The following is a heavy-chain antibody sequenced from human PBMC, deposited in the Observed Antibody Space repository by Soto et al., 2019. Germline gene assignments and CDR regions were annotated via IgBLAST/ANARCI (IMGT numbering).Heavy chain of an antibody. J-gene: IGHJ3*02. D-gene: IGHD1-26*01. Sequence: GGSLRLSCTASGFTFGDYAMSWFRQAPGKGLEWVGFIRSQAYGGTTEYAASVKGRFTISRDDSKSIAYLPMNSLKTEDTAVYYCSRGSARSPAPGAFDIWGRGTMVTVSS. CDR1: GFTFGDYA. V-gene: IGHV3-49*03. CDR3: SRGSARSPAPGAFDI. CDR2: IRSQAYGGTT.